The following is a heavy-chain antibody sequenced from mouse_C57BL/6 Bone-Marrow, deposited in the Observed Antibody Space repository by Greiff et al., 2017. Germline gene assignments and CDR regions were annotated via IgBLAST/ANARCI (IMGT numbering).Heavy chain of an antibody. J-gene: IGHJ4*01. V-gene: IGHV1-64*01. Sequence: QVQLQQPGAELVKPGASVKLSCKASGYSFTSYWMHWVKQRPGQGLEWIGMIHPNSGSTNYNEKFKSKATLTVDKSSSTAYMQLSSLTSEDSAVYYCERGLLLRFYAMDYWGQGTSVTVSS. CDR1: GYSFTSYW. D-gene: IGHD1-1*01. CDR2: IHPNSGST. CDR3: ERGLLLRFYAMDY.